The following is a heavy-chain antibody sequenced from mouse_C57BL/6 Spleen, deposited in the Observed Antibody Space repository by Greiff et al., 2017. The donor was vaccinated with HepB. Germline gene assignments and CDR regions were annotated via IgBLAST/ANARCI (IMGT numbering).Heavy chain of an antibody. CDR2: INYDGSST. CDR1: GFTFSDYY. D-gene: IGHD1-1*01. Sequence: EVNLVESEGGLVQPGSSMKLSCTASGFTFSDYYMAWVRQVPEKGLEWVANINYDGSSTYYLDSLKSRFIISRDNAKNILYLQMSSLKSEDTATYYCARGDFYYGSSQYYFDYWGQGTTLTVSS. V-gene: IGHV5-16*01. CDR3: ARGDFYYGSSQYYFDY. J-gene: IGHJ2*01.